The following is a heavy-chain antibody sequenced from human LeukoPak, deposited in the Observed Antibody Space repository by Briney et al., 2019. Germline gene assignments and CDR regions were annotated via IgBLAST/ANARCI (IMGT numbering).Heavy chain of an antibody. CDR2: IYYSGST. J-gene: IGHJ4*02. CDR1: GGSISSYY. V-gene: IGHV4-59*08. D-gene: IGHD3-10*01. Sequence: SETLSLTCTVSGGSISSYYWSWIRQPPGKGLEWIGYIYYSGSTNHNPSLKSRVTISVDTSKNQFSLKLSSVTAADTAVYYCARQMVRGVNRYYFDYWGQGTLVTVSS. CDR3: ARQMVRGVNRYYFDY.